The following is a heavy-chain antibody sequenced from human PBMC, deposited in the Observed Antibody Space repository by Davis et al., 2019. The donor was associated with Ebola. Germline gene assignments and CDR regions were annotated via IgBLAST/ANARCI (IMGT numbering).Heavy chain of an antibody. CDR1: GFTFSSYT. CDR3: AKDPYASGRDWFDP. J-gene: IGHJ5*02. Sequence: GESLKISCAASGFTFSSYTMNWVRQAPGKGLEWVSSISVSSGYIYYEDSVKGRFTISRDNAKNSLFLQMNSLRAEDTALYYCAKDPYASGRDWFDPWGQGTLVTVSS. D-gene: IGHD3-10*01. V-gene: IGHV3-21*04. CDR2: ISVSSGYI.